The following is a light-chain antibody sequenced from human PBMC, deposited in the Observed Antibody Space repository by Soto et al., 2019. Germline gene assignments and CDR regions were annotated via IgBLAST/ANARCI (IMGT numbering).Light chain of an antibody. CDR2: GAS. V-gene: IGKV3D-20*02. CDR1: QSVSNNY. J-gene: IGKJ2*01. CDR3: QQRSNWPPLYT. Sequence: EIVLTQSPGTLSLSPGERATLSCRASQSVSNNYLAWYQQKPGQAPRLLIYGASNRATGIPDRFSGSGSGTDFTLTISRLEPEDFAVYYCQQRSNWPPLYTFGQGTKLEIK.